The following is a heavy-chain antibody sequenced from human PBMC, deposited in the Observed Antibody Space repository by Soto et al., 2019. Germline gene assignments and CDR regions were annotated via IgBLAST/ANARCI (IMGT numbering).Heavy chain of an antibody. V-gene: IGHV2-5*02. CDR3: AHSYDYVWGTYRSADAFDI. J-gene: IGHJ3*02. D-gene: IGHD3-16*02. CDR1: GFSLNTSGVG. CDR2: IYWDDDK. Sequence: QITLTESGPTLVKPTQTLTLTCTFSGFSLNTSGVGVGWIRQPPGKALEWLALIYWDDDKRYSPSVKRRLTTTXDXXKNQVLLTMPSMDPVDTATYFCAHSYDYVWGTYRSADAFDIWGQGTMVTVSS.